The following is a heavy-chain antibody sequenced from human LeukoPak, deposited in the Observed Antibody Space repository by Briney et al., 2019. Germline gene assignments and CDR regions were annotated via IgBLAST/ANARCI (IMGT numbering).Heavy chain of an antibody. CDR3: ASGRGYSGYEHFDY. CDR2: IIPMFATV. D-gene: IGHD5-12*01. J-gene: IGHJ4*02. Sequence: GASVKVSCKASGGTFSNYAISWVRQAPGQGLEWMGGIIPMFATVNYAQKFQGRVTITADKSTSTAYMELSSLRSDDTAVYYCASGRGYSGYEHFDYWGQGTLVTVSS. CDR1: GGTFSNYA. V-gene: IGHV1-69*06.